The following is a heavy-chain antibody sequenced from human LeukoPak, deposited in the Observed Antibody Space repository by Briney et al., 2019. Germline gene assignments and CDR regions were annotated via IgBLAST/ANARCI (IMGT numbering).Heavy chain of an antibody. D-gene: IGHD3-22*01. CDR3: AKSGSYYYDTSAYYGY. J-gene: IGHJ4*02. CDR2: ISGSGRST. V-gene: IGHV3-23*01. CDR1: RFTFSNYV. Sequence: TGGSLRLSCAASRFTFSNYVMSWVRQAPGGGLECVSAISGSGRSTYYADSVKGRFTISRDNSKNTLYLKMNSLRAGDTAVYYCAKSGSYYYDTSAYYGYWGQGTLVTVSS.